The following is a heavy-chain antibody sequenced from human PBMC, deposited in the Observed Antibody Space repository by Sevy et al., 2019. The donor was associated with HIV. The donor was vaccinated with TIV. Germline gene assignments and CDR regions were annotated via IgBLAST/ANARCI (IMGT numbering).Heavy chain of an antibody. V-gene: IGHV3-74*01. Sequence: GESLKISCAASGFTSGSFYMHWVRQTPKKGLVWVSNINSDGRLSNYADSVKGRFIVSRDNAKNTQHLQMTSLGAEDTAEYYCAIGSAGTAQHWGQGILVTVSS. CDR1: GFTSGSFY. CDR2: INSDGRLS. CDR3: AIGSAGTAQH. D-gene: IGHD6-19*01. J-gene: IGHJ4*02.